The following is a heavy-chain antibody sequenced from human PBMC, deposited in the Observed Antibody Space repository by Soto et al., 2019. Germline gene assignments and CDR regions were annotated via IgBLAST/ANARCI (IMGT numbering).Heavy chain of an antibody. Sequence: ASVKVSCKASGYTSTSYGISWVRQAPGQGIERMGWISAYNGNTNYAQKLQGRVTMTTDTSTSTAYMELRSLRSDDTAVYYCARDWSLRYYYDSSGSTTFDYWGQGTLVTVSS. CDR2: ISAYNGNT. J-gene: IGHJ4*02. D-gene: IGHD3-22*01. CDR3: ARDWSLRYYYDSSGSTTFDY. V-gene: IGHV1-18*01. CDR1: GYTSTSYG.